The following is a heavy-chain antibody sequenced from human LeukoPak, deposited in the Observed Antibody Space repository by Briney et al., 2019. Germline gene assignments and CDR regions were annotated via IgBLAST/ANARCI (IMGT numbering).Heavy chain of an antibody. CDR2: IIPILGIA. CDR3: ARVLGSGYYDSSGYYYYP. J-gene: IGHJ5*02. V-gene: IGHV1-69*04. D-gene: IGHD3-22*01. Sequence: GSSVKVSCKASGGTFSSYAISWVRQAPGQGLEWMGRIIPILGIANYAQKFQGRVTITADKSTSTAYMELSSLRSEDTAVYYRARVLGSGYYDSSGYYYYPWGQGTLVTVSS. CDR1: GGTFSSYA.